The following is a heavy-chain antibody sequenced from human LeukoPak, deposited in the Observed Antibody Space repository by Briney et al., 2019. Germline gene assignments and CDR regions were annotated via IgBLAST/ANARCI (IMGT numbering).Heavy chain of an antibody. Sequence: ASVKVSRKASGYTFTSYAMNWVRQAPGQGLEWMGWINTNTGNPTYAQGFTGRFVFSLDTSVSTAYYCARDTSLAAAGTKIYYYYYMDVWGKGTTVTVSS. CDR1: GYTFTSYA. D-gene: IGHD6-13*01. V-gene: IGHV7-4-1*01. CDR3: YYYYMDV. CDR2: INTNTGNP. J-gene: IGHJ6*03.